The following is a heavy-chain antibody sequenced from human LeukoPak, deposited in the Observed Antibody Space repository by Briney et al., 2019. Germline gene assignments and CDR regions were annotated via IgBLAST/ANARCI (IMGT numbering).Heavy chain of an antibody. CDR1: GYTFTGYH. CDR3: ARRYCSGGSCLAGFDP. V-gene: IGHV1-2*02. Sequence: ASVKVSCKASGYTFTGYHMHWVRQAPGQGLEWMGWINPNSGGTNYAQKFQGRVTMTRDTSISTAYMELSRLRSDDTAVYYCARRYCSGGSCLAGFDPWGQGTLVTVSS. CDR2: INPNSGGT. J-gene: IGHJ5*02. D-gene: IGHD2-15*01.